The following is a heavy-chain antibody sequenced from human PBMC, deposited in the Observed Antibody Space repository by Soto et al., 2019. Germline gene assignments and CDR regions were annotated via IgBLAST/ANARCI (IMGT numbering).Heavy chain of an antibody. J-gene: IGHJ6*02. CDR1: GFTFSSYA. CDR2: ISSNGGST. D-gene: IGHD1-7*01. V-gene: IGHV3-64D*06. Sequence: GGSLRLSCSASGFTFSSYAMHWVRQAPGKGLEYVSAISSNGGSTYYADSVKGRFTISRDNSKNTLYLQMSSLRAEDTAVYYCVKPGSWNFPPYYYYYGRCGWGQGTTFTVSS. CDR3: VKPGSWNFPPYYYYYGRCG.